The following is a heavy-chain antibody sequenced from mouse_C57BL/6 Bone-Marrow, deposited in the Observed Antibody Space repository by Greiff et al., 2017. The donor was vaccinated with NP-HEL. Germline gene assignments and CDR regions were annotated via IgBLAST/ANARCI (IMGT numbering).Heavy chain of an antibody. CDR3: ARDYGNYVRYFDV. CDR1: GYTFTDYY. CDR2: INPYNGGT. J-gene: IGHJ1*03. V-gene: IGHV1-19*01. D-gene: IGHD2-1*01. Sequence: EVQGVESGPVLVKPGASVKMSCKASGYTFTDYYMNWVKQSHGKSLEWIGVINPYNGGTSYNQKFKGKATLTVDKSSSTAYMELNSLTSEDSAVYYCARDYGNYVRYFDVWGTGTTVTVSS.